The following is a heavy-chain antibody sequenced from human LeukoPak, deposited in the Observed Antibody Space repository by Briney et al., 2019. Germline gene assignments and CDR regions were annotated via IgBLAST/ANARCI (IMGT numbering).Heavy chain of an antibody. CDR1: GFTFSSYS. CDR3: ARVLPSDYYDTSGYSDY. Sequence: GSLRLSCAASGFTFSSYSMNWVRQAPGEGLVGVASISSSSSSIYYVDSVKGRFTISRDNANNTLYLQMNSLRVDDTAVYYCARVLPSDYYDTSGYSDYWGQGTLVTVSS. V-gene: IGHV3-21*01. CDR2: ISSSSSSI. J-gene: IGHJ4*01. D-gene: IGHD3-22*01.